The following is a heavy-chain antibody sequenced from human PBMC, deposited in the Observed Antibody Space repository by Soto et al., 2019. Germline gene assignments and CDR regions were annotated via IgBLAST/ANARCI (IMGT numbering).Heavy chain of an antibody. CDR3: ARGYSGGYYYDMDV. V-gene: IGHV1-69*06. CDR2: IIPMYNKP. CDR1: GGTFTTYA. J-gene: IGHJ6*02. Sequence: QVQLVQSGAEVKKPGSSVRVSCQASGGTFTTYAFNWVRQAPGQGLEWMGGIIPMYNKPNYAPNFLGRVTISADTYTSTAYMELTTLRSEDTAVYFCARGYSGGYYYDMDVWGQGTTVTVSS. D-gene: IGHD4-4*01.